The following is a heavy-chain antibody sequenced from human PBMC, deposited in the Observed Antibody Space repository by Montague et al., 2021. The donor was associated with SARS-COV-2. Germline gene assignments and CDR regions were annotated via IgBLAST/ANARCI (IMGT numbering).Heavy chain of an antibody. CDR3: ARMPDQVWLDY. D-gene: IGHD5-18*01. V-gene: IGHV2-70*01. Sequence: PALVKPTQTLTLTCTFSGFSLSTSGICVSWIRQPPGKALEWLAVIDWDDDESYSTSLKTRLTISKDTSKNQVVPTMTNMDPVDTATYYCARMPDQVWLDYWGQGILVTVSS. CDR2: IDWDDDE. J-gene: IGHJ4*02. CDR1: GFSLSTSGIC.